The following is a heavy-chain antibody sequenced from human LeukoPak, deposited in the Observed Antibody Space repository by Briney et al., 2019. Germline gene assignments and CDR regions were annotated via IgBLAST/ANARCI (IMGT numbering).Heavy chain of an antibody. V-gene: IGHV3-33*08. CDR1: GFTFSGYE. Sequence: GGSLRLSCAASGFTFSGYEMNWVRQAPGKGLEWVAVIWFDGSNKYYADSVKGRFIISRDNSRTTVYLQMNSLRAEDTAVFYCAREESDVLVPGAMSRNSGYDYGDYHFSGPLGYWGQGTPVTVSS. CDR2: IWFDGSNK. CDR3: AREESDVLVPGAMSRNSGYDYGDYHFSGPLGY. J-gene: IGHJ4*02. D-gene: IGHD4-17*01.